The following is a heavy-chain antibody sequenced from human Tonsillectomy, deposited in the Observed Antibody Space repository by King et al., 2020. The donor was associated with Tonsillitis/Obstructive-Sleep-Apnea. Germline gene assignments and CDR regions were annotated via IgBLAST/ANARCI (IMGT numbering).Heavy chain of an antibody. CDR1: GYTLTESS. Sequence: VQLVQSGAEVKKPGASVKVSCKVSGYTLTESSMHWVRQAPGKGLEWMGGFDPEDGEAIYAQKFQGRVNMTEDTSTDTAYMELSSLRSEDTAVYYCAIVFCSRTILYTNWFDPWGQGTRVTVSS. CDR3: AIVFCSRTILYTNWFDP. CDR2: FDPEDGEA. V-gene: IGHV1-24*01. J-gene: IGHJ5*02. D-gene: IGHD2-2*01.